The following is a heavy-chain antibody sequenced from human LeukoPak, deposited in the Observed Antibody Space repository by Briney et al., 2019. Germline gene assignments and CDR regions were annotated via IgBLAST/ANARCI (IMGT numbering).Heavy chain of an antibody. CDR2: IYYSGST. CDR1: GGSISSSSYY. Sequence: SETLSLTCTVSGGSISSSSYYWGWIRQPPGKGLEWIGGIYYSGSTYYNPSLKSRVTISVDTSKNQFSLKLTSVTAADTAVYYCARVGYYDSSGYYYVGSEYYFDYWGQGTLVTVSS. D-gene: IGHD3-22*01. CDR3: ARVGYYDSSGYYYVGSEYYFDY. V-gene: IGHV4-39*01. J-gene: IGHJ4*02.